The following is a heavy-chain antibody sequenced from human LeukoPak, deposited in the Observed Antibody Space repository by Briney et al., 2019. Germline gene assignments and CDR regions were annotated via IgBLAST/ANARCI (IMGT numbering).Heavy chain of an antibody. Sequence: SETLSLTCTVSGGSISSSSYYWGWIRQPPGKGLEWIGSIYYSGSTYYNPSLKSRVTISVDTSKNQFSLKLSSVTTADTAVYFCARRVAVAGTPKAYFDFWGQGSLVTVSS. J-gene: IGHJ4*02. CDR3: ARRVAVAGTPKAYFDF. CDR2: IYYSGST. D-gene: IGHD6-19*01. V-gene: IGHV4-39*01. CDR1: GGSISSSSYY.